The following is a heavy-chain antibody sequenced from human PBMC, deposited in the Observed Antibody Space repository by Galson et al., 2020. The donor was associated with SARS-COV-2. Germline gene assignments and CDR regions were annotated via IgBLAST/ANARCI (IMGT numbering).Heavy chain of an antibody. J-gene: IGHJ4*02. V-gene: IGHV6-1*01. D-gene: IGHD3-3*01. Sequence: SQTLSLTCAISGDSVSSNSAAWNWIRQSPSRGLEWLGRTYSRSKWYNAYAVSVKSRITINPDTSKNQFSLQLNSVTPEDTAVYYCAREAQELRFCEPDDYFDDLCQGALVTVSS. CDR1: GDSVSSNSAA. CDR3: AREAQELRFCEPDDYFDD. CDR2: TYSRSKWYN.